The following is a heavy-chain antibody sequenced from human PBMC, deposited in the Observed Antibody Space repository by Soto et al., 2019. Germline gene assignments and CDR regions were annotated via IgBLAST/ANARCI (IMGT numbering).Heavy chain of an antibody. CDR3: APGIAAAGLFAY. CDR2: VSGSGSST. Sequence: PGGSLRLSCAASGFTFRSYAMSWVRQAPGKGLEWVSAVSGSGSSTFYADSVKGRFTISRDNSKNMVYLQLNSLRAEDTAVYYCAPGIAAAGLFAYWGQGTLVTVSS. CDR1: GFTFRSYA. V-gene: IGHV3-23*01. D-gene: IGHD6-13*01. J-gene: IGHJ4*02.